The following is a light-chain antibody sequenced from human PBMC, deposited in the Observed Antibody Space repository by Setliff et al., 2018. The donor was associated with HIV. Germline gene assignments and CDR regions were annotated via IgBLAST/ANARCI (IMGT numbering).Light chain of an antibody. J-gene: IGLJ1*01. Sequence: QSALTQPASVSGAPGQSITISCTGASNDVGSYNYVSWYQQHPGKAPKLMIYDVTNRPSGVSDRFSGSKSGNTASLTISGLQAEDEGDYYCSSYTSTYTYVFGTGTKVTVL. CDR1: SNDVGSYNY. V-gene: IGLV2-14*03. CDR3: SSYTSTYTYV. CDR2: DVT.